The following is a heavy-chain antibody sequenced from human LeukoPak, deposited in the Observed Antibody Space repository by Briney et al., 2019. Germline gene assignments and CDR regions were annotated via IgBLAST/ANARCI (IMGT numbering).Heavy chain of an antibody. J-gene: IGHJ4*02. CDR2: ISSSGSYT. D-gene: IGHD4-17*01. Sequence: GGSLRLSCATSGFTFSSYEMNWVRQAPGKGLEWVSYISSSGSYTNYADSVKGQFTISRDNAKNSLYLQMNSLRAEDTAMYYCAKDGDYIDYWGQGTLVTVSS. CDR3: AKDGDYIDY. CDR1: GFTFSSYE. V-gene: IGHV3-48*03.